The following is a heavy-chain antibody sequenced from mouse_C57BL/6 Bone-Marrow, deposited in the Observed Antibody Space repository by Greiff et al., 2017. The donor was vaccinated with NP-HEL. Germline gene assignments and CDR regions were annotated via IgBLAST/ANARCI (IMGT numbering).Heavy chain of an antibody. J-gene: IGHJ1*03. Sequence: QVQLKESGAELVKPGASVKISCKASGYAFSSYWMNWVKQRPGKGLEWIGQIYPGDGDTNYNGKFKGKATLTADKSSSTAYMQLSSLTSEDSAVYFCARTGGYWYFDVWGTGTTVTVSS. CDR3: ARTGGYWYFDV. CDR2: IYPGDGDT. D-gene: IGHD4-1*01. V-gene: IGHV1-80*01. CDR1: GYAFSSYW.